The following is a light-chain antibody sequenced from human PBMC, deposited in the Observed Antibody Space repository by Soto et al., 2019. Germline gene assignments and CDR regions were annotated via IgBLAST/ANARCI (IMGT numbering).Light chain of an antibody. J-gene: IGKJ2*01. CDR3: QQYNSYPVT. CDR2: KAS. Sequence: DIQMTQSLSTLSASVGDRVTITCRASLSISSWLAWYQQKPGKAPKLLIYKASSLESGVPSRFSGSGSGTEFTLTISSLQPDDFATYYCQQYNSYPVTFGQGTKLEIK. CDR1: LSISSW. V-gene: IGKV1-5*03.